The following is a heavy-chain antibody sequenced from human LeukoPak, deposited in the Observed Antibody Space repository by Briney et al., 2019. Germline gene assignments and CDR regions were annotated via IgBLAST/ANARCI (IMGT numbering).Heavy chain of an antibody. V-gene: IGHV3-30*02. Sequence: GGSLRLSCAASGFTFSSYGMHWVRQAPGKGLEWVAFIRYDGSNKYYADSVKGRFTISRDNSKNTLYLQMNSLRAEDTAVYYCARGRIGYCSGGSCWGHAFDIWGQGTMVTVSS. CDR1: GFTFSSYG. J-gene: IGHJ3*02. D-gene: IGHD2-15*01. CDR3: ARGRIGYCSGGSCWGHAFDI. CDR2: IRYDGSNK.